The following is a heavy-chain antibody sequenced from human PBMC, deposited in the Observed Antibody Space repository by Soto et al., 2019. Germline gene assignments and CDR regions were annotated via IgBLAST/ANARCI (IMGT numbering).Heavy chain of an antibody. CDR2: FNPTGDTA. CDR3: ARGGRIVDTGIGYYYYHAMDV. Sequence: QVQLVQSGAEVKKPGASVKASCKASGYTFTSYYIHWVRQAPGQGLEWMGIFNPTGDTASYAQKLQGRVTMTRDTSTGTAYMEVGSLRSEDTAVYYCARGGRIVDTGIGYYYYHAMDVWGQGTTVTVS. V-gene: IGHV1-46*01. D-gene: IGHD5-18*01. J-gene: IGHJ6*02. CDR1: GYTFTSYY.